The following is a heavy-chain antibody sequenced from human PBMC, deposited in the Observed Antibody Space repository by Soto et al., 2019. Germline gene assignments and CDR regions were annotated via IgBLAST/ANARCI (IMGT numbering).Heavy chain of an antibody. V-gene: IGHV4-30-4*01. CDR2: IYYSGST. CDR3: ARDLPGIAAGWFDP. D-gene: IGHD6-13*01. Sequence: QVQLQESGPGLVKPSQTLSLTCTVSGGSISSGDYYWSWIRQPPGKGLEWIGYIYYSGSTYYNPSLKSAFTISVYTSKNQFSLKLSSVTAADTAVYYCARDLPGIAAGWFDPWGQGTLVTVSS. CDR1: GGSISSGDYY. J-gene: IGHJ5*02.